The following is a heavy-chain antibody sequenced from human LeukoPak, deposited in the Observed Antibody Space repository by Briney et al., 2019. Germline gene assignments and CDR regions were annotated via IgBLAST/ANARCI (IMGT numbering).Heavy chain of an antibody. Sequence: SETLSLTCAVYGGSFSGYYWRWIRQPPGKGLDGMGEINHSGSTNYNPSLKSRVTISVDTSKTQFSLKLSSVTAADTAVYYCARHVSRPLTDFGYWGQGTLVTVSS. CDR1: GGSFSGYY. D-gene: IGHD3-9*01. CDR3: ARHVSRPLTDFGY. CDR2: INHSGST. J-gene: IGHJ4*02. V-gene: IGHV4-34*01.